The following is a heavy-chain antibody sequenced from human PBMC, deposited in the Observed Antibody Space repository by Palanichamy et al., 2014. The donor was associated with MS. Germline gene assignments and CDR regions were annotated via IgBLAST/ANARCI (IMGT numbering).Heavy chain of an antibody. CDR1: GFTFSSYN. CDR2: ISSGSDPI. CDR3: AREFSSGWYSSPEYFQH. J-gene: IGHJ1*01. D-gene: IGHD6-19*01. Sequence: EVQLVESGGGLVQPGGSLRLSCAPSGFTFSSYNMNWVRQAPGKGLEWISYISSGSDPIYYADSVKGRFTISRDNAKNSLYLQMNSLRDEDTAVYYCAREFSSGWYSSPEYFQHWGQGTLVTVSS. V-gene: IGHV3-48*02.